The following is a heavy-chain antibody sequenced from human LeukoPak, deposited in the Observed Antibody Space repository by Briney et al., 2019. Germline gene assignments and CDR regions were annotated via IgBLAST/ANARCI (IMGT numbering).Heavy chain of an antibody. CDR1: GFTFSSYS. D-gene: IGHD6-19*01. CDR3: ARGSTYSSGWYTGFDY. CDR2: ITSSSSYI. V-gene: IGHV3-21*01. Sequence: GGSLRLSCAASGFTFSSYSMSWVRQAPGKGLEWVSSITSSSSYIYYADSVKGRFTISRDNAKKSVYLQMNSLRAEDTAVYYCARGSTYSSGWYTGFDYWGQGTLVTVSS. J-gene: IGHJ4*02.